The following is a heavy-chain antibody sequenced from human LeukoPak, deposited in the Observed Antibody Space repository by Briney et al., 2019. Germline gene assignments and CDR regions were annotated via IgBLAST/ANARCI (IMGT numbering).Heavy chain of an antibody. CDR2: INWNGGST. V-gene: IGHV3-20*04. CDR3: ARVQGYCSSTSCYFDY. J-gene: IGHJ4*02. Sequence: GGSLRLSCAASGFTFDDYGMSWVRQAPGKELEWVSGINWNGGSTGYADSVKGRFTISRDNAKNSLYLQMNSLRAEDTALYYCARVQGYCSSTSCYFDYWGQGTLVTVSS. CDR1: GFTFDDYG. D-gene: IGHD2-2*01.